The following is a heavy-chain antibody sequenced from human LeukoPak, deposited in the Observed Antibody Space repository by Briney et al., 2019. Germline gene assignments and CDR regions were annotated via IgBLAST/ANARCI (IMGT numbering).Heavy chain of an antibody. J-gene: IGHJ5*02. CDR1: GGSVSSGSYY. D-gene: IGHD6-13*01. V-gene: IGHV4-61*01. Sequence: PSETPSLTCTVSGGSVSSGSYYWSWIRQPPGKGLEWIGYIYYSGSTNYNPSLKSRVTISVDTSKNQFSLKLSSVTAADTAAYYCARGRAAAGTRWFDPWGQGTLVTVSS. CDR3: ARGRAAAGTRWFDP. CDR2: IYYSGST.